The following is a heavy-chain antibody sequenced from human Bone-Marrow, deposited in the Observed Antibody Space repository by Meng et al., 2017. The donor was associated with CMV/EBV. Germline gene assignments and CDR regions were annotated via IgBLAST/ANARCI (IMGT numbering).Heavy chain of an antibody. CDR2: IKQDGSGK. V-gene: IGHV3-7*01. CDR1: GFTFNTYW. J-gene: IGHJ4*02. Sequence: GGSLRLSCVASGFTFNTYWMSWVRQAPGKGLEWVANIKQDGSGKYYVGSVKGRFTISRDNAKNSLYLQMNSLRAEDTAVYNCARDPRVKSYVVVPAASDYWGQGTMVTVSS. CDR3: ARDPRVKSYVVVPAASDY. D-gene: IGHD2-2*01.